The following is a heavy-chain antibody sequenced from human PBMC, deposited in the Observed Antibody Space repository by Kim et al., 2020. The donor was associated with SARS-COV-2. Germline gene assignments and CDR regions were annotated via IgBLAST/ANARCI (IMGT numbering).Heavy chain of an antibody. J-gene: IGHJ6*02. CDR1: GYTFTSYA. D-gene: IGHD3-9*01. CDR3: ARDSYDILTGYFGYYYYGMDV. CDR2: INTNTGNP. Sequence: ASVKVSCKASGYTFTSYAMNWVRQAPGQGLEWMGWINTNTGNPTYAQGFTGRFVFSLDTSVSTAYLQISSLKAEDTAVYYCARDSYDILTGYFGYYYYGMDVWGQGTTVTVSS. V-gene: IGHV7-4-1*02.